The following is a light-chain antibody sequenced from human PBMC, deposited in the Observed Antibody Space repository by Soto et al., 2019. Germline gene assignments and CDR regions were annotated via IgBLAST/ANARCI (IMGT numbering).Light chain of an antibody. V-gene: IGKV1-39*01. CDR2: ASS. Sequence: DILMTQYPSSLSASVGYRVTITCVASQSIGSYLHWYQQKEGKAPALLVYASSNLQSGVPSRFSGSGSATDFTLTIKSLQPEDVATYYCQQGYSSPWTFGQGTKV. CDR3: QQGYSSPWT. J-gene: IGKJ1*01. CDR1: QSIGSY.